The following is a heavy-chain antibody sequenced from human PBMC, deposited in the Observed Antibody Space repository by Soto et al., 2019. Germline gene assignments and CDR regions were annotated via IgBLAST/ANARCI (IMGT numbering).Heavy chain of an antibody. J-gene: IGHJ4*02. D-gene: IGHD7-27*01. CDR1: GGSISSYD. CDR3: ASHNLGLAY. CDR2: IYYTGST. V-gene: IGHV4-59*08. Sequence: SETLSLTCTVSGGSISSYDWSWIRQPPGKGLEYIGYIYYTGSTNYNPSLKSRVTISLDTSKNQFSLNLSSVTAADTAVYYCASHNLGLAYWGQGALVPVSS.